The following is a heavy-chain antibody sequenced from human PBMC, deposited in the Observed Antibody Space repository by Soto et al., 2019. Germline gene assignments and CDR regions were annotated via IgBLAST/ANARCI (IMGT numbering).Heavy chain of an antibody. CDR3: AARVGSSPLYYYGMDV. Sequence: ESLKISCKGSGYRFTSYWIGWVRQMPGKGLEWMGIIDPGDSDTRYSPSFQGQVTISVDKSISTAYLQWSSLKASDTAMYYCAARVGSSPLYYYGMDVWGQGTTVTVSS. CDR2: IDPGDSDT. V-gene: IGHV5-51*01. CDR1: GYRFTSYW. J-gene: IGHJ6*02. D-gene: IGHD3-10*01.